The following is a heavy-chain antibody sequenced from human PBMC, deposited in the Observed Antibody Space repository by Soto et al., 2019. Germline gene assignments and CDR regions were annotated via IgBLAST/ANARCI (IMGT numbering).Heavy chain of an antibody. CDR1: GGTFSTYA. CDR3: ASGIQLWLRRINNGYSG. V-gene: IGHV1-69*12. D-gene: IGHD5-18*01. Sequence: QVQLVQSGAEVKKTEYSVKVSCKGPGGTFSTYAISWVRQAPGQGLEWMGGIIPMFGTANYAQRFQDRVTITADESTNTVYMELSSLRSEDTAVYFCASGIQLWLRRINNGYSGWGQGTLVTVSS. CDR2: IIPMFGTA. J-gene: IGHJ4*02.